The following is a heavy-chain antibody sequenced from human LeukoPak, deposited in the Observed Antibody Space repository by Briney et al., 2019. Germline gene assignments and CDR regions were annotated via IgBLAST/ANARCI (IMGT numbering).Heavy chain of an antibody. CDR1: GFSFWTYA. CDR2: ISYNGSHK. D-gene: IGHD1-26*01. CDR3: ARRIETPTTDALDV. V-gene: IGHV3-30*04. J-gene: IGHJ3*01. Sequence: GGSLRLSCAASGFSFWTYAMHWVRQAPGKGLEWVGVISYNGSHKYYADSVKGRFTISRDNSKNTLYLQMNSLRADDTSTYFCARRIETPTTDALDVWGQGTRVIVSS.